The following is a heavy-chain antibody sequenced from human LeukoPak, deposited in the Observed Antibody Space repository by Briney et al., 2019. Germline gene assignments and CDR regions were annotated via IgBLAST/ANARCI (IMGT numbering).Heavy chain of an antibody. J-gene: IGHJ4*02. V-gene: IGHV1-18*01. CDR2: ISAYNGNT. CDR3: ARGSGGVVGATMGDY. Sequence: GASVKVSCKASGGTFSSYGISWVRQAPGQGLEWMGWISAYNGNTNYAQKLQGRVTMTTDTSTSTAYMELRSLRSDDTAVYYCARGSGGVVGATMGDYWGQGTLVTVSS. D-gene: IGHD1-26*01. CDR1: GGTFSSYG.